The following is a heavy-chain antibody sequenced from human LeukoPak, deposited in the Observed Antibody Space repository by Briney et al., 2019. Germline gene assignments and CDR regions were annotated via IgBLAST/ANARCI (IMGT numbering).Heavy chain of an antibody. V-gene: IGHV4-39*01. Sequence: PSETLSLTGTVSGGSISGSNNYWGWIRQTPGKGLEWIGSIYYSGGTYYNPSLKSRVTISVDTFKNQFSLNLSSVTATDTAIYYCAKHSIWLLIDFWGQGTLVTVSS. CDR1: GGSISGSNNY. J-gene: IGHJ4*02. D-gene: IGHD3-22*01. CDR2: IYYSGGT. CDR3: AKHSIWLLIDF.